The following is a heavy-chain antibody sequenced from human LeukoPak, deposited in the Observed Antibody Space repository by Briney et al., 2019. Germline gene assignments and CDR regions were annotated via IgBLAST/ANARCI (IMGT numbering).Heavy chain of an antibody. CDR1: GGSISSSNW. V-gene: IGHV4-4*02. J-gene: IGHJ4*02. CDR3: ARDPSGSGWRNFDY. Sequence: SETLSLTCAVSGGSISSSNWWSWVRQPPEKGLEWIGEIYHSGSANYNPSLKSRVTISVDKSKNQFSLKLSSVTAADTAVYYCARDPSGSGWRNFDYWGQGTLVTVSS. CDR2: IYHSGSA. D-gene: IGHD6-19*01.